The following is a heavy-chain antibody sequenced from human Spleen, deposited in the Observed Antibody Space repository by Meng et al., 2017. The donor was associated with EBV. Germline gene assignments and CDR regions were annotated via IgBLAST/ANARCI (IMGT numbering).Heavy chain of an antibody. CDR3: ARGRTPYYDHSGHSTRFDH. V-gene: IGHV4-4*02. D-gene: IGHD3-22*01. CDR1: GGSISSSNW. CDR2: ISHSGST. J-gene: IGHJ4*02. Sequence: QGQLRGSGPGLVHPSGTLSLPSAVSGGSISSSNWWSWVRQPPGKGLEWIGEISHSGSTNYNPSLKSRVSISVDKSQNQFSLNLRSVTAADTAVYYCARGRTPYYDHSGHSTRFDHWGQGFLVTVSS.